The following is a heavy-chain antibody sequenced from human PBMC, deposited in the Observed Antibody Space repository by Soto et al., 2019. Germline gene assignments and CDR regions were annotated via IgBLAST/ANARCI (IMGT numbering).Heavy chain of an antibody. CDR3: TRDPRNYYDSSGSANWFDP. D-gene: IGHD3-22*01. J-gene: IGHJ5*02. Sequence: GSLRLSCAASGFTFSGSAMHWVRQASGKGLEWVGRIRSKTNSYATAYAASVKGRFTISRDDSKNTAYLQMNSLKIEDTAVYYCTRDPRNYYDSSGSANWFDPWGQGTLVTVSS. CDR2: IRSKTNSYAT. V-gene: IGHV3-73*01. CDR1: GFTFSGSA.